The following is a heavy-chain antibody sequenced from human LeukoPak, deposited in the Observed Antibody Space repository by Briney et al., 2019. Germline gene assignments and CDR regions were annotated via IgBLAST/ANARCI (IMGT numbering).Heavy chain of an antibody. D-gene: IGHD3-9*01. Sequence: GGSLRLSCAASGFTFDDYTMHWVRQAPGEGLEWVSLISWDGGSTYYADSMKGRFTISRDNSKNSLYLQMNSLRTEDTALYYCAKGAGPAPTIDDFFQHWGQGTLVTVSS. CDR3: AKGAGPAPTIDDFFQH. V-gene: IGHV3-43*01. CDR1: GFTFDDYT. J-gene: IGHJ1*01. CDR2: ISWDGGST.